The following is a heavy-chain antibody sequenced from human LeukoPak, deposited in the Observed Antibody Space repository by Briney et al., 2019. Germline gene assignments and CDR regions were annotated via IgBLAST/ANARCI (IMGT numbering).Heavy chain of an antibody. V-gene: IGHV3-48*01. CDR2: ISSSSSTI. Sequence: QPGGSLRLSCAASGFTFSSYSMNWVRQAPGKGLEWVSYISSSSSTIYYADSVKGRFTISRDNAKNSLYLQMNSLRAEDTAVYYCAKYSSSSNNYYGLDVWGQGTTVTVSS. D-gene: IGHD6-6*01. J-gene: IGHJ6*02. CDR3: AKYSSSSNNYYGLDV. CDR1: GFTFSSYS.